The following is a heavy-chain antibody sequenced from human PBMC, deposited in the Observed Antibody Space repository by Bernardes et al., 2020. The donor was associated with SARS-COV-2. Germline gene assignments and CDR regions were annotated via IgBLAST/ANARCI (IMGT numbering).Heavy chain of an antibody. Sequence: SETLSLTCTVSGGSISSVGSYWTWLPQHPGKGLEWIGYIYNTGITYYNPSLKSRLTISVDTSKNQFSLSLTSVTAADTAVYYCARGDGSGTSGYGVDYWGQGTLVTVSS. CDR1: GGSISSVGSY. V-gene: IGHV4-31*03. CDR2: IYNTGIT. CDR3: ARGDGSGTSGYGVDY. D-gene: IGHD2-2*01. J-gene: IGHJ4*02.